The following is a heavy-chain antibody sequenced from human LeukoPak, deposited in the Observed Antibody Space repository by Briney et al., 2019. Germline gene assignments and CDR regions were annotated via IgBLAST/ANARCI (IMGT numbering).Heavy chain of an antibody. Sequence: ASVKVSCKASGCTFTSYYIHWVRQAPGQGLEWMGWINPDSGGTNFAQKFQGRVTMTRDTSITTVYMELTRLRSDDTAVYYCANWAATIRNFNYWGQGTLVTVSS. D-gene: IGHD5-12*01. CDR2: INPDSGGT. J-gene: IGHJ4*02. CDR1: GCTFTSYY. CDR3: ANWAATIRNFNY. V-gene: IGHV1-2*02.